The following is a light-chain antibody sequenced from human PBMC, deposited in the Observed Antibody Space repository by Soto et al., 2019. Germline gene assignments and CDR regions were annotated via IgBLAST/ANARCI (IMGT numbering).Light chain of an antibody. CDR1: QDISNY. J-gene: IGKJ5*01. Sequence: DIPMTQSPSSLSASVGDRVTITCQASQDISNYLNGYQQKPGKAPKLLIYDASNLETGGPSRFSGSGSGREFTFTISSLQPEDIATYYCQQYGNLPITFGQGTRLEIK. V-gene: IGKV1-33*01. CDR2: DAS. CDR3: QQYGNLPIT.